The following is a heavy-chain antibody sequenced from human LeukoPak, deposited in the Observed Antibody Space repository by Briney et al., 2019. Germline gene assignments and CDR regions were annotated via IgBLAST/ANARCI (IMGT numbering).Heavy chain of an antibody. CDR1: GFIFRDYY. CDR3: AREAVNGYSSSWCIDI. D-gene: IGHD5-18*01. CDR2: ISSSGTII. J-gene: IGHJ3*02. V-gene: IGHV3-11*01. Sequence: PGGSLRLSCAASGFIFRDYYMSWIRQAPGKGLEWISYISSSGTIIYGADSVKGRFTISRDNAKNTLYLQMNSLRAEDTAVYYCAREAVNGYSSSWCIDIWGQGTMVSVSS.